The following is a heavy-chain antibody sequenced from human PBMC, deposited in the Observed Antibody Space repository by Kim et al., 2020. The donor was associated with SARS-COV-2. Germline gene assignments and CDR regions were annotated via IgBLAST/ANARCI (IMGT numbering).Heavy chain of an antibody. CDR2: INHSGST. V-gene: IGHV4-34*01. J-gene: IGHJ6*03. CDR1: GGSFSGYY. Sequence: SETLSLTCAVYGGSFSGYYWSWIRQPPGKGLEWIGEINHSGSTNYNPSLKSRVTISVDTSKNQFSLKLSSVTAADTAVYYCARGPAGYSSGWYEYYYMDV. D-gene: IGHD6-19*01. CDR3: ARGPAGYSSGWYEYYYMDV.